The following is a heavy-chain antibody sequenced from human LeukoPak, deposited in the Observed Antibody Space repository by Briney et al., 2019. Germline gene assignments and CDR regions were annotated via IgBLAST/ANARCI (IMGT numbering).Heavy chain of an antibody. CDR3: GRRLLYGGSWSLDF. D-gene: IGHD6-13*01. CDR1: GYTLTNYG. Sequence: GGALKLSCAASGYTLTNYGMNWVRQAAGKGLDWVSHLSPRTRALYHADSVKGRFTGFRVGAQRFLYLQMITLRDEDTAVYYCGRRLLYGGSWSLDFWDQGSLVIVSS. CDR2: LSPRTRAL. V-gene: IGHV3-48*02. J-gene: IGHJ4*02.